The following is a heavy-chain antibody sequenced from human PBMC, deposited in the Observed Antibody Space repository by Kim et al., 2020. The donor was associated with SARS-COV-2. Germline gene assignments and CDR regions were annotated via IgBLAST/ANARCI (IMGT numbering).Heavy chain of an antibody. V-gene: IGHV4-59*09. CDR2: SHRGCT. Sequence: SHRGCTHYNPSLKKRVNISVDTSKNQFSLNLSSVTAADTAVYYRARGFDYWGQGTLVTVSS. J-gene: IGHJ4*02. CDR3: ARGFDY.